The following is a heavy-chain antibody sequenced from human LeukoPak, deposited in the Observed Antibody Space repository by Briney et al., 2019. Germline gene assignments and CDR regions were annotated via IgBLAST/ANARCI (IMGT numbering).Heavy chain of an antibody. Sequence: GGSLRLSCAPSGFTFSSYAMSWVREAPGKGLEWVSAISGSGGSTYYADSVKGRFTISRDNSKNTLCLQMNSLRAEDTAVYYCAKGVSGPYYYYGMDVWGHGTTVTVSS. J-gene: IGHJ6*02. CDR2: ISGSGGST. D-gene: IGHD3-10*01. CDR3: AKGVSGPYYYYGMDV. V-gene: IGHV3-23*01. CDR1: GFTFSSYA.